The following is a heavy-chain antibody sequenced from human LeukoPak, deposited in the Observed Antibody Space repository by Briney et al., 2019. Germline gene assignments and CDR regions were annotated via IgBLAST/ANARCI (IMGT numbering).Heavy chain of an antibody. CDR1: GFAFSSYS. CDR3: ASMLSPRGE. CDR2: ISSSSSYI. J-gene: IGHJ4*02. D-gene: IGHD3-16*01. V-gene: IGHV3-21*01. Sequence: PGGSLRLSCAASGFAFSSYSMNWVRQAPGKGLEWVSSISSSSSYIYYADSVKGRLTISRDNAKNSLYLQMNSLRAEDTAVYYCASMLSPRGEWGQGTLVTVSS.